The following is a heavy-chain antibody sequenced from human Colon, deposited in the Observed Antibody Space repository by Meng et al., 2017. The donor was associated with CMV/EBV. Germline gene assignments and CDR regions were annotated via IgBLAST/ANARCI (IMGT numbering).Heavy chain of an antibody. CDR3: ARDQPADY. CDR1: GDSVSGGSYY. CDR2: IYNSVST. V-gene: IGHV4-61*01. Sequence: SETLSLTCTVSGDSVSGGSYYWTWIRQAPGKGLEWIGYIYNSVSTNYNPSLKSRVTISVDTSKNQFSLKLTSVTAADTAVYYCARDQPADYWGQGTRVTVSS. J-gene: IGHJ4*02.